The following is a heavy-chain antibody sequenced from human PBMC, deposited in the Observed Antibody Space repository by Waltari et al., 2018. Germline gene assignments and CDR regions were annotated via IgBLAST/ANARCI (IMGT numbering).Heavy chain of an antibody. CDR2: IYYSGST. Sequence: QVQLQESGPGPVKPSQTLSLTCTVSGGSISSGGYYWSWIRQHPGKGLEWIGYIYYSGSTYYNPSLKSRVTISVDTSKNQFSLKLSSVTAADTAVYYCARLDSYDFWSGYSNYYYYYYMDVWGKGTTVTVSS. CDR1: GGSISSGGYY. J-gene: IGHJ6*03. V-gene: IGHV4-31*03. D-gene: IGHD3-3*01. CDR3: ARLDSYDFWSGYSNYYYYYYMDV.